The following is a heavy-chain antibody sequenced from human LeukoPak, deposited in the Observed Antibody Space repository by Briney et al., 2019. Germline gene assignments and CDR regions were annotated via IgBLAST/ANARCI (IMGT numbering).Heavy chain of an antibody. CDR1: GYSISSGYY. J-gene: IGHJ4*02. D-gene: IGHD3-22*01. CDR3: ARDPSMTYYYDSSGYYAYYFDY. CDR2: IYHSGST. V-gene: IGHV4-38-2*02. Sequence: NPSETLSLTCTVSGYSISSGYYWGWIRQPPGKGLEWIGSIYHSGSTYYNPSLKSRVTISVDTSKNQFSLKLSSVTAADTAVYYCARDPSMTYYYDSSGYYAYYFDYWGQGTLVTVSS.